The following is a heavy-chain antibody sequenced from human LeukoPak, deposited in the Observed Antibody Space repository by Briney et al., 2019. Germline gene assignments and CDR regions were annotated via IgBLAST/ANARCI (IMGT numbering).Heavy chain of an antibody. CDR3: ARDVTPATL. V-gene: IGHV4-59*01. J-gene: IGHJ4*02. CDR1: GGSINTND. CDR2: IRSSGST. D-gene: IGHD3-16*01. Sequence: PSETLSLTCTVSGGSINTNDWSWIRQPPGKGLEWIGYIRSSGSTNYNPSLKSRVTISMDTSKNQFSLQLSSVTAADTAVYYCARDVTPATLWGQGTLVTVSS.